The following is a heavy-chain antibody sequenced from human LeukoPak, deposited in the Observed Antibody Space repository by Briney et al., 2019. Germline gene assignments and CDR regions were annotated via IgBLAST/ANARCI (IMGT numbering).Heavy chain of an antibody. Sequence: GGSLRLSCAASGFTFSSYSMNWVRQAPGKGLKWVPSISSSSSYIYYADSVKGRFTISRDNAKNSLYLQMNSLKAEDTAVYYCTTDFTGSYSSWTGYYSSSYYYYMDVWGRGTTVTVSS. D-gene: IGHD3/OR15-3a*01. CDR3: TTDFTGSYSSWTGYYSSSYYYYMDV. J-gene: IGHJ6*03. CDR2: ISSSSSYI. CDR1: GFTFSSYS. V-gene: IGHV3-21*03.